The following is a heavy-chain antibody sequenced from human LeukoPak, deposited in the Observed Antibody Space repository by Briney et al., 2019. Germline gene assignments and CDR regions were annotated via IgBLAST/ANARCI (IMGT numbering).Heavy chain of an antibody. CDR2: IKSDGSGT. CDR3: VRDVFVEFY. Sequence: GGSLTLSSAASAFTLSSRWMDCVRQAPGKGLVWISHIKSDGSGTIYADSVKGRFTISRDNAKNTLFLQMDSLRVEDTAVYYCVRDVFVEFYCVQGTLVTVSS. J-gene: IGHJ4*02. CDR1: AFTLSSRW. D-gene: IGHD3-10*02. V-gene: IGHV3-74*01.